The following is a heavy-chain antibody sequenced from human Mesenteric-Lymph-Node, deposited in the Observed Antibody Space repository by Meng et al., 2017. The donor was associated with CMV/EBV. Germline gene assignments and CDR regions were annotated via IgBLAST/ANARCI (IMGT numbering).Heavy chain of an antibody. CDR2: INHSGST. J-gene: IGHJ6*02. CDR1: GGSFSGYY. CDR3: AGHFGVAVWYYYYGMDV. Sequence: SETLSLTCAVYGGSFSGYYWSWIRQPPGKGLEWIGEINHSGSTNYNPSLKSRVTISVDTSKNQFSLKLSSATAADTAVYYCAGHFGVAVWYYYYGMDVWGQGTTVTVSS. V-gene: IGHV4-34*01. D-gene: IGHD3-3*01.